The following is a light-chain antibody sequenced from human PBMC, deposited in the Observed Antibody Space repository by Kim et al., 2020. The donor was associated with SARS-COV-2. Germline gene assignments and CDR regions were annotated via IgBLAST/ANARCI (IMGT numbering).Light chain of an antibody. CDR1: QSVSSN. V-gene: IGKV3-15*01. CDR2: GAS. Sequence: EMGMTQSPATLSVSPGERATLSCRASQSVSSNLAWYQQKPGQAPRLLIYGASTRATGIPARFSGNGSGTEFTLTISSLQSEDFAVYYCQQYNSCPLTFGGGTKVDIK. J-gene: IGKJ4*01. CDR3: QQYNSCPLT.